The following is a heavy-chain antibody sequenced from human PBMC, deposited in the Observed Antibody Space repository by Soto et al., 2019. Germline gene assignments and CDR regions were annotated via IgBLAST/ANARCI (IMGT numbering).Heavy chain of an antibody. J-gene: IGHJ4*02. Sequence: GGSLRLSCSASGFTFSSYAMHWVRQAPGKGLEYVSAISSNGVSTYYEDSVKGRFTISRDNSKNTLYLQMSSLRAEDTAVYYCVKEDSEYCYDSSGYYYFDYWGQGTLVTVSS. CDR3: VKEDSEYCYDSSGYYYFDY. D-gene: IGHD3-22*01. CDR2: ISSNGVST. V-gene: IGHV3-64D*09. CDR1: GFTFSSYA.